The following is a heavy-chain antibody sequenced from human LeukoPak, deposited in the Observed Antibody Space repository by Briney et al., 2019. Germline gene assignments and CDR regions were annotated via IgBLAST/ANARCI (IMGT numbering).Heavy chain of an antibody. Sequence: GGSLRLSCAASGFTVSSNYMSWVRQAPGKGLEWVSYISSSGSTIYYADSVKGRFTISRDNAKNSLYLQMNSLRAEDTAVYYCASALRSSPGAFDIWGQGTMVTVSS. CDR2: ISSSGSTI. CDR1: GFTVSSNY. J-gene: IGHJ3*02. CDR3: ASALRSSPGAFDI. D-gene: IGHD3-16*02. V-gene: IGHV3-11*04.